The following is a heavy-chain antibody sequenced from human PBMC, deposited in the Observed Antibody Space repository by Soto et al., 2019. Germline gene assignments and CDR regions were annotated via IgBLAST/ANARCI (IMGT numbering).Heavy chain of an antibody. CDR1: GYSFTTYA. D-gene: IGHD1-26*01. J-gene: IGHJ4*02. CDR3: ARTVGVTPFEY. V-gene: IGHV1-3*01. Sequence: ASVKVSCKASGYSFTTYAMHWLRQAPGQRLEWMGWINAGNGNTKYSQKFQGRVTITRDTSATTAYMELSSLRSEDTAVYYCARTVGVTPFEYWGQGTLVTVSS. CDR2: INAGNGNT.